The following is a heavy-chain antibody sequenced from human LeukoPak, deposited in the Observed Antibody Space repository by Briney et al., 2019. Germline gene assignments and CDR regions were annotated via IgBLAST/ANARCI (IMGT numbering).Heavy chain of an antibody. CDR3: ARELRLTGWFDP. J-gene: IGHJ5*02. Sequence: ASVKVSCKASGYTFTGYYMHWVRQAPGQGLEWMGWINSNSGGTNYAQRFQGRVTMTRDTSISTAYIELSRLTSDDTAVYYCARELRLTGWFDPWGQGTLVTVSS. CDR1: GYTFTGYY. V-gene: IGHV1-2*02. CDR2: INSNSGGT. D-gene: IGHD5-12*01.